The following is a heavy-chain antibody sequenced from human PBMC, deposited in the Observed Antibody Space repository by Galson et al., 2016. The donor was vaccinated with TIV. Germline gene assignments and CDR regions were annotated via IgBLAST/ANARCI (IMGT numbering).Heavy chain of an antibody. CDR2: IDWDDDK. J-gene: IGHJ4*02. CDR1: GFSLSDSGMC. D-gene: IGHD3-22*01. Sequence: PALVKPTQTLTLTCTFSGFSLSDSGMCVNWIRQPPGKALEWLARIDWDDDKSYTSSLKTRLTISKDTSKNQVVLTMTNMDPVDTATYYCARISGYYDRSGQYIPRSFDYWGQGTPVTVSS. V-gene: IGHV2-70*11. CDR3: ARISGYYDRSGQYIPRSFDY.